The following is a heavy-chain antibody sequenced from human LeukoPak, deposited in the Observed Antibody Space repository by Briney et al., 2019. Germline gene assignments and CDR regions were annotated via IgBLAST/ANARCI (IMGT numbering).Heavy chain of an antibody. V-gene: IGHV3-21*01. CDR1: GFTFSRYS. J-gene: IGHJ4*02. CDR3: AREFDGSDSGAGY. Sequence: GGSLRLSCAASGFTFSRYSMNWVRQAPGKGLEWVSSISSSSGLIYYGDSVKGRFTVSRDNAKRSLYLQMNSLRADDTAMYYCAREFDGSDSGAGYWGQGTLVTVSS. D-gene: IGHD1-26*01. CDR2: ISSSSGLI.